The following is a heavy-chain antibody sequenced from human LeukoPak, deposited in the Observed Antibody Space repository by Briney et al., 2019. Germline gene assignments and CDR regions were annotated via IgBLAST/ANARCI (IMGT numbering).Heavy chain of an antibody. Sequence: GASVKVSSKASGYTLTSYYIHWVRQAPGQGLEWMGRINPSGGSITYAQKFQGRVSMTRDTSTSTVHMELSSLRSEDTAVYYCASHSSGWQQTYFDYWGQGTLVTVSS. CDR1: GYTLTSYY. CDR3: ASHSSGWQQTYFDY. CDR2: INPSGGSI. D-gene: IGHD6-19*01. J-gene: IGHJ4*02. V-gene: IGHV1-46*01.